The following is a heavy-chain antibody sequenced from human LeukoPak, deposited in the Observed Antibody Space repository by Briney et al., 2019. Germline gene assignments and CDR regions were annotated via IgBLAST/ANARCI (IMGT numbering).Heavy chain of an antibody. CDR2: INHSGST. Sequence: SETLSLTCAVYGGSFSGYYWSWIRQPPGKGLEWIGEINHSGSTNYNPSLKSRVTISVDTSKNQFSLKLSSVTAADTAVYYCARGPSSWYSVVGAFDIWGQGTMVTVSS. CDR3: ARGPSSWYSVVGAFDI. V-gene: IGHV4-34*01. CDR1: GGSFSGYY. J-gene: IGHJ3*02. D-gene: IGHD6-13*01.